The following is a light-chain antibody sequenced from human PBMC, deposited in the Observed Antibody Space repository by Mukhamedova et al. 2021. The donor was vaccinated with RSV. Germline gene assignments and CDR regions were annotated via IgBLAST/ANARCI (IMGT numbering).Light chain of an antibody. CDR3: HQTYSNPRT. CDR2: GTS. V-gene: IGKV1-39*01. J-gene: IGKJ1*01. Sequence: WYQRRVHGKAPMLLIYGTSTLQNGVSSRFSGSGSGTDFTLTISNLQPEDFATYHCHQTYSNPRTFGHGTKVE.